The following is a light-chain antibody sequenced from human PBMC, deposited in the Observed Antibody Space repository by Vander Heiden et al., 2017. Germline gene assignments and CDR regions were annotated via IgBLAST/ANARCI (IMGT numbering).Light chain of an antibody. Sequence: SYELTQPPSVSVSPGQTASITCSGDKLGDKYACWYQQKPGQSPVLVIYQDSKRPSGIPERFSGSNAGNTATLTISGIQAMDEADYYCQAWDSSSHVVFGGGTKLTAL. CDR2: QDS. CDR3: QAWDSSSHVV. CDR1: KLGDKY. J-gene: IGLJ2*01. V-gene: IGLV3-1*01.